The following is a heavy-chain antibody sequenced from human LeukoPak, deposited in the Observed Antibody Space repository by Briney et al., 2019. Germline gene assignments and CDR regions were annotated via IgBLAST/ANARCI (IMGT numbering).Heavy chain of an antibody. CDR3: AREDWIKYYFDY. V-gene: IGHV4-59*01. J-gene: IGHJ4*02. Sequence: PSETLSLTCTVSGGSISSYYWSWIRQPPGKGLEWIGYIYYSGGTNYNPSLKSRVTISVDTSKNQFSLKLSSVTAADTAVYYCAREDWIKYYFDYWGQGTLVTVSS. CDR2: IYYSGGT. CDR1: GGSISSYY. D-gene: IGHD5-12*01.